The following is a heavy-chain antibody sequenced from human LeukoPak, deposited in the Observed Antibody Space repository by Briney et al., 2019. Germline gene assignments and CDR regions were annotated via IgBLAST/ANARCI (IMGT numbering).Heavy chain of an antibody. J-gene: IGHJ4*02. Sequence: GGSLRLSCAASGFTVSSNYMSWVRQAPGKGLEWVSVIYSGGSTYYADSVKGRFTISRDNSKDTLYLQMNSLRAEDTAVYYCARAGSSAVFDYWGQGTLVTVSS. CDR3: ARAGSSAVFDY. V-gene: IGHV3-53*01. D-gene: IGHD6-6*01. CDR2: IYSGGST. CDR1: GFTVSSNY.